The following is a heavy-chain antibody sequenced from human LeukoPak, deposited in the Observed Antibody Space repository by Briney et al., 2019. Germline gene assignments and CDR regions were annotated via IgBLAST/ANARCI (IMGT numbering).Heavy chain of an antibody. Sequence: GGPLTLSCAASGVTVSSNDISWVRQAPRKGPDRVHVVYILGTTFYSDSLKGRFTISRDTSKNTLFLQMNSLRAEDTAVYYCARARPFGGYFDLWGQGTLVTVSS. V-gene: IGHV3-53*01. J-gene: IGHJ4*02. CDR2: VYILGTT. D-gene: IGHD4-23*01. CDR3: ARARPFGGYFDL. CDR1: GVTVSSND.